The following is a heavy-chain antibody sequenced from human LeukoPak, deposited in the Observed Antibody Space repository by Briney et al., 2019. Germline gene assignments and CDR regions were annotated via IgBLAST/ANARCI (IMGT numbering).Heavy chain of an antibody. CDR3: ARDRDYDYIWGTYRVFDY. CDR2: IYYSGST. J-gene: IGHJ4*02. V-gene: IGHV4-39*07. D-gene: IGHD3-16*02. Sequence: PSETLSLTCTVSGGSISSSSYYWGWIRQPPGKGLEWIGSIYYSGSTYYNPSLKSRVTISVDTSKNQFSLKLSSVTAADTAVYYCARDRDYDYIWGTYRVFDYWGQGTLVTVSS. CDR1: GGSISSSSYY.